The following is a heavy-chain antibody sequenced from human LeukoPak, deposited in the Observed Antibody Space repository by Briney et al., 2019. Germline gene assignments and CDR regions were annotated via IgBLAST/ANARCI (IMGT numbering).Heavy chain of an antibody. Sequence: KAGGSLRLSCAASGFSFSDYYMSWIRQAPGKWLEWVSYISSSSSFTDYADSVKGRFTISRDNANNSLYLQMNSLRAEDTAVYYCAREVYSYFNYWGQGTLVTVSS. CDR3: AREVYSYFNY. J-gene: IGHJ4*02. CDR1: GFSFSDYY. D-gene: IGHD4-11*01. V-gene: IGHV3-11*05. CDR2: ISSSSSFT.